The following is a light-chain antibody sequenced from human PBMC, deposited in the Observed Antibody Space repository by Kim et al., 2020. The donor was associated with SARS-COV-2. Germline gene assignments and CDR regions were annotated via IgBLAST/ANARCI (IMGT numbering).Light chain of an antibody. Sequence: TSVGDRVTITCRASQSISSYLNWYQQKPGKAPKLLIYAASSLQSGVPSRFSGSGSGTDFTLTISSLQPEDFATYYCQQSYSTLGTFGQGTKVDIK. CDR2: AAS. CDR1: QSISSY. V-gene: IGKV1-39*01. J-gene: IGKJ1*01. CDR3: QQSYSTLGT.